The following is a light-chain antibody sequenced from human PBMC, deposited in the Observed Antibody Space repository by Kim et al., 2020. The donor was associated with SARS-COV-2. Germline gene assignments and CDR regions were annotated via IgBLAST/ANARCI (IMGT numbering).Light chain of an antibody. CDR3: LQDYNCPRT. CDR2: AAS. J-gene: IGKJ1*01. Sequence: ASVGDRIIITCRASQGIRNDLGWYQQKPGKAPKLLIYAASSLESGVPSRFSGSGSGTDFTLTISSLQPEDFATYYCLQDYNCPRTFGQGTKVEVK. CDR1: QGIRND. V-gene: IGKV1-6*02.